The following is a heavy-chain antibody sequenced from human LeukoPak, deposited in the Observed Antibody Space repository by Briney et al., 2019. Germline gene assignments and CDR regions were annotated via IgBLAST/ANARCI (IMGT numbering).Heavy chain of an antibody. J-gene: IGHJ5*02. CDR1: GFTFSSYW. CDR3: ARVRSNYYDSSGYYYRPYDWFDP. V-gene: IGHV3-7*01. D-gene: IGHD3-22*01. CDR2: IKQGGSEK. Sequence: GGSLRLSCAGSGFTFSSYWMSWVRQAPGKGLEWVANIKQGGSEKYLVDSVKGRFTTSRDNAKNSLYLQMNSLRAEDTAVYYCARVRSNYYDSSGYYYRPYDWFDPWGQGTLVTVSS.